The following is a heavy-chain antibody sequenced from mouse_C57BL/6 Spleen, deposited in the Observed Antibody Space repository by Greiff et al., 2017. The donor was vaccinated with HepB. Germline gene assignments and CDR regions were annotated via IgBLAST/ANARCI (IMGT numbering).Heavy chain of an antibody. CDR3: TILTGTLYAMDY. J-gene: IGHJ4*01. V-gene: IGHV1-5*01. CDR1: GYTFTSYW. Sequence: VQLKQSGTVLARPGASVKMSCKTSGYTFTSYWMHWVKQRPGQGLEWIGAIYPGNSDTSYNQKFKGKAKLTAVTSASTAYMELSSLTNEDSAVYYCTILTGTLYAMDYWGQGTSVTVSS. CDR2: IYPGNSDT. D-gene: IGHD4-1*01.